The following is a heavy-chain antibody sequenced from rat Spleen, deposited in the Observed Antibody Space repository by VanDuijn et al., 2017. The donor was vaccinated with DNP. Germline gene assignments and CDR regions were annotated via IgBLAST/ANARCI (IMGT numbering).Heavy chain of an antibody. CDR1: GFTFSDYY. CDR2: ISYDGGST. J-gene: IGHJ2*01. D-gene: IGHD1-6*01. V-gene: IGHV5-20*01. Sequence: EVQLVESGGGLVQPGRSLKLSCAASGFTFSDYYMAWVRQAPTKGLEWVASISYDGGSTYYRDPVKGRFTISRDNAKSTLYLQMDGLRSEDTATYYCTRASYIYYGFPVDYWGQGVMVTVSS. CDR3: TRASYIYYGFPVDY.